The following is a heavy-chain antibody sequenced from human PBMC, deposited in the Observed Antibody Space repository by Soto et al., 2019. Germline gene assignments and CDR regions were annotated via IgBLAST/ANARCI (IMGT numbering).Heavy chain of an antibody. J-gene: IGHJ6*01. CDR3: AKDHTEYYYGMDV. D-gene: IGHD6-6*01. Sequence: QVQLVESGGGVVQPGKSLRLSCAASGFPFSSYGMPWVRQAPGKGLEWVAAISFDGTYKYYVDSVKGRFTISRDNSQNTLYLQMSSLSPEDTAVYYCAKDHTEYYYGMDVWGQGSTVSVSS. V-gene: IGHV3-30*18. CDR1: GFPFSSYG. CDR2: ISFDGTYK.